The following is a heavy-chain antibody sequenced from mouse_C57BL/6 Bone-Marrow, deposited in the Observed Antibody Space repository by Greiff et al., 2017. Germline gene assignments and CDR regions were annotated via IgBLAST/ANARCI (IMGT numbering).Heavy chain of an antibody. Sequence: EVKLMESGGGLVQPGESLKLSCESNEYEFPSHDMSWVRKTPEKRLELVAAINSDGGSTYYPDTMERRFIISRVNTKKTLYLQMSSLSTEDTALYYCSAPSIGNYFDYWGQGTTLTVSS. J-gene: IGHJ2*01. CDR1: EYEFPSHD. V-gene: IGHV5-2*01. CDR2: INSDGGST. D-gene: IGHD2-14*01. CDR3: SAPSIGNYFDY.